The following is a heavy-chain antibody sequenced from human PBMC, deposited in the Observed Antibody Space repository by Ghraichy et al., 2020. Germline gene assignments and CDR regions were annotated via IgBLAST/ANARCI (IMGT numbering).Heavy chain of an antibody. J-gene: IGHJ6*02. CDR1: GGSISGGDYY. V-gene: IGHV4-30-4*01. Sequence: SETLSLTCTVSGGSISGGDYYWSWIRQPPGKGLEWIGYIYYSGNTYSNPSLKSRLTISVDTSKSQFYLRLNSVTAADTAVYYCARERVLWSGYHRGMYVWGPGTTVPFSS. CDR3: ARERVLWSGYHRGMYV. CDR2: IYYSGNT. D-gene: IGHD3-3*01.